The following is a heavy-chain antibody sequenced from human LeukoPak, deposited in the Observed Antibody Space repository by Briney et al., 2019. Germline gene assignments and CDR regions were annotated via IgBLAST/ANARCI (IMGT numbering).Heavy chain of an antibody. V-gene: IGHV3-11*01. Sequence: GGSPRLSCAASGFTFSDYYMSWIRQAPGKGLQWVSYISSSGSTIYYADSVKGRFTISRDNAKNSLYLQMNSLRAEDTAVYYCARDYYYDSSGYLGYWGQGTLVTVSS. CDR1: GFTFSDYY. J-gene: IGHJ4*02. CDR3: ARDYYYDSSGYLGY. CDR2: ISSSGSTI. D-gene: IGHD3-22*01.